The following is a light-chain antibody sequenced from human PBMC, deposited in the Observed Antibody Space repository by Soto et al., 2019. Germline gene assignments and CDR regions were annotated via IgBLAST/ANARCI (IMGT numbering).Light chain of an antibody. J-gene: IGKJ5*01. CDR2: DAS. CDR3: QQYAVSPIT. Sequence: EVVLTQSPGTLSLSTGERATLSCRASQSVSSTLAWYQQKPGLAPTLLIFDASNRASGVPDGFTGGGSGTDFTLTIRRLEPEDFALYYCQQYAVSPITFGQGTRLEIK. V-gene: IGKV3-20*01. CDR1: QSVSST.